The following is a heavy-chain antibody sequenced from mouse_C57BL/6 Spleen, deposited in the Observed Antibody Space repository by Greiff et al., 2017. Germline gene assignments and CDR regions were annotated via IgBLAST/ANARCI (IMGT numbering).Heavy chain of an antibody. V-gene: IGHV14-2*01. D-gene: IGHD4-1*01. CDR1: GFNIKDYY. J-gene: IGHJ1*03. CDR3: ARGWDVGYFEV. CDR2: IEPEDGET. Sequence: DVKLQESGAELVKPGASVKLSCTASGFNIKDYYMHWVKQRTEQGLEWIGRIEPEDGETKYAPKFQGKATITADTSSNTAYLQLSSLTSEDTAVYYCARGWDVGYFEVWGTGTTVTVSS.